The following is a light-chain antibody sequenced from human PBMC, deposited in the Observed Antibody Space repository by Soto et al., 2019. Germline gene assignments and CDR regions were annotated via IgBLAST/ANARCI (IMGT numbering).Light chain of an antibody. CDR3: SSYTNKDTLL. V-gene: IGLV2-14*03. CDR2: DVT. J-gene: IGLJ3*02. Sequence: QSVLTQPASVSGSPGQSITISCTGTSSDVGGYDHVSWYQQHPGKAPKLIIYDVTVRPSGISPRFSGSKSDNTASLAVSVLQPEDEADYYCSSYTNKDTLLFGGGTKLTVL. CDR1: SSDVGGYDH.